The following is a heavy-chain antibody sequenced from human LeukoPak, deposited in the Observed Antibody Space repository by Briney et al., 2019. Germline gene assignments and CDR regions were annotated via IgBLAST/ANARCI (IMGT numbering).Heavy chain of an antibody. J-gene: IGHJ4*02. D-gene: IGHD6-6*01. CDR1: GFTFSSYA. Sequence: GGALRLSCAASGFTFSSYAMHWVRQAPGKGLEWVAVISYDGSNKYYADSVKGRFTISRDNSKNTLYLQMNSLRAEDTAVYYCARRIAARPFNPRKYYFDYWGQGTLVTVSS. V-gene: IGHV3-30*04. CDR3: ARRIAARPFNPRKYYFDY. CDR2: ISYDGSNK.